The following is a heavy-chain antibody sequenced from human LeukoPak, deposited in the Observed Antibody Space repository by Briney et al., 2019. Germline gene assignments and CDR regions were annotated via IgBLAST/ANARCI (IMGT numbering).Heavy chain of an antibody. CDR1: GYTFTSYG. V-gene: IGHV1-18*01. Sequence: ASVKVSCKASGYTFTSYGISWVRQAPGPGLEWMGWISAYNGNTNYAQKLQGRGTITTDTSTSTAYMELRSLRSEDTAVYYCARVYRSGSGSYEALGPRLYYMDVWGKGTTVTVSS. J-gene: IGHJ6*03. CDR2: ISAYNGNT. D-gene: IGHD1-26*01. CDR3: ARVYRSGSGSYEALGPRLYYMDV.